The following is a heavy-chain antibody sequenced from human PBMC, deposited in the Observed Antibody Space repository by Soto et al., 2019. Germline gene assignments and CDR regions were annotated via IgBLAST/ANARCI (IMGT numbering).Heavy chain of an antibody. V-gene: IGHV4-30-2*01. CDR2: MYHSGST. J-gene: IGHJ5*02. D-gene: IGHD2-15*01. Sequence: PSETLSLTCAVSGGSISSGGYSWSWIRQPPGKGLEWIGYMYHSGSTYYNPSLKGRVTISIDRSKNQFSLKLSSVTAADTAVYYCARALDIVVVVAATRPNWFDPWGQGTLVTVSS. CDR3: ARALDIVVVVAATRPNWFDP. CDR1: GGSISSGGYS.